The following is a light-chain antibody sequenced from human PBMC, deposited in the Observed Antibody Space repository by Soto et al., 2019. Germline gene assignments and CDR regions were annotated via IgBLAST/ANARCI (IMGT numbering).Light chain of an antibody. CDR2: GAF. CDR1: QSVSRSY. V-gene: IGKV3D-20*02. CDR3: QQRNIWPPVT. J-gene: IGKJ5*01. Sequence: DIVLTQSPATLSLSPGERATLSCGASQSVSRSYLAGYQQKPGQPPRLLIYGAFNRAAGIPARFSGRGSGTDFTLTISSLEPEDSAVYYCQQRNIWPPVTFGQGTRLEIK.